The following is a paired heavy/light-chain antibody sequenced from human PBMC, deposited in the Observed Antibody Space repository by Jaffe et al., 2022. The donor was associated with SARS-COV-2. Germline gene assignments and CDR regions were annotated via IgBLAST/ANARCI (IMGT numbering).Light chain of an antibody. V-gene: IGKV3-11*01. CDR1: QSVSNF. J-gene: IGKJ3*01. CDR3: QQRVNWPPT. Sequence: EIVLTQSPGTLSLSPGERATLSCRASQSVSNFLAWYQQKSGQAPRLLIYDASNRATGIPARFSGSGSGTDFTLTISSLEPEDFAVYYCQQRVNWPPTFGPGTKVDIK. CDR2: DAS.
Heavy chain of an antibody. J-gene: IGHJ4*02. CDR1: GFTFSSYA. Sequence: EVQLVESGGGLIQPGGSLRLSCAATGFTFSSYAMSWVRQAPGRGLEWVSAISGPGLTTFYADSVKGRFTISRDNPKNTLYLQLNSLRAEDTALYFCARGRFPYGDYGYWGQGTLVTVSS. D-gene: IGHD4-17*01. CDR3: ARGRFPYGDYGY. V-gene: IGHV3-23*04. CDR2: ISGPGLTT.